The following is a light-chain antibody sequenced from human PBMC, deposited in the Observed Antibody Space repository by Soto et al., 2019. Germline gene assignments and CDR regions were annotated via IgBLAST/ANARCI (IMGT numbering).Light chain of an antibody. CDR2: KAS. CDR3: QQYSRNPLT. CDR1: QSVSSW. Sequence: DIQMTQSPSTLSASVGDRATITCRASQSVSSWLAWYQQKPGEVPKLLIYKASSLESGVPSRFSGSGSGTEFTLTISSLQPDDFVTYYCQQYSRNPLTFGRGTKVEIK. V-gene: IGKV1-5*03. J-gene: IGKJ4*01.